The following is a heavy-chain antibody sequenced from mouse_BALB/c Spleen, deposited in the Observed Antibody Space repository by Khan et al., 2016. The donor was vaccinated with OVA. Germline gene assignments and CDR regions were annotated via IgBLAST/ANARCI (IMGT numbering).Heavy chain of an antibody. J-gene: IGHJ1*01. CDR2: VNSGSTYT. CDR1: GFTFSTYT. Sequence: EVELVESGGGLVKPGGSLKLSCAASGFTFSTYTMSWVRQAPEKRLEWVATVNSGSTYTYYPDSVKGRFTISRDNAKNTLYLQMSSLNSADTALYYCTRDGNYAHWYFDVWGAGTTVTVSS. D-gene: IGHD2-1*01. V-gene: IGHV5-6-4*01. CDR3: TRDGNYAHWYFDV.